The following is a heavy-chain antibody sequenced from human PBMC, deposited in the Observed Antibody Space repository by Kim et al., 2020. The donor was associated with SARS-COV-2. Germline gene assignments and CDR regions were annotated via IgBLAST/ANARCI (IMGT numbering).Heavy chain of an antibody. CDR1: GFTFSRYA. J-gene: IGHJ5*01. CDR2: IRYNGGSL. D-gene: IGHD1-26*01. CDR3: ANGCAYCRTNWFDS. Sequence: GGSLRLSCAASGFTFSRYAMAWVRQAPGKGLEWVSRIRYNGGSLYYADSVKGRSTVSRDNSRNTLYLQMNSLRVEDTAIYYCANGCAYCRTNWFDSWGQGPLDILSS. V-gene: IGHV3-23*01.